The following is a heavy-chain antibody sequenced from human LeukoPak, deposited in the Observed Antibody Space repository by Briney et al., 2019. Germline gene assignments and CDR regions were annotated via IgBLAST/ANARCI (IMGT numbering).Heavy chain of an antibody. J-gene: IGHJ6*02. D-gene: IGHD5-18*01. CDR3: ASSDVDTAMVFHYYYGMDV. CDR1: GGTFSSYA. CDR2: IIPIFGTA. Sequence: ASVKVSCKASGGTFSSYAISWGRQAPGQGLEWMGGIIPIFGTANYAQKFQGRVTITADESTSTAYMELSSLRSEDTAVHYCASSDVDTAMVFHYYYGMDVWGQGTTVTVSS. V-gene: IGHV1-69*13.